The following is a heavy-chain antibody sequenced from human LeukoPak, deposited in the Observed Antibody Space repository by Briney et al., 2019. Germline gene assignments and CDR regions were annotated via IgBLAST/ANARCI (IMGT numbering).Heavy chain of an antibody. D-gene: IGHD5-18*01. CDR1: GYTLTELS. Sequence: ASVTVSFTFSGYTLTELSMHWVRQAPGKGLEWMGGFDPEDRETIYAQKFQGRVTMTEDTSTDTAYMELSSLRSEDTAVYYCATGSGYSYDFDYWGQGTLVTVSS. CDR3: ATGSGYSYDFDY. J-gene: IGHJ4*02. CDR2: FDPEDRET. V-gene: IGHV1-24*01.